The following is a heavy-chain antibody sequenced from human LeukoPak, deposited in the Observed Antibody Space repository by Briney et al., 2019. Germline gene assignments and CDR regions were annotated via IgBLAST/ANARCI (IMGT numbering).Heavy chain of an antibody. D-gene: IGHD3-22*01. CDR3: ARDREGYYYDSSGYYGY. J-gene: IGHJ4*02. CDR1: GYTFTGYY. CDR2: INPNSGGT. V-gene: IGHV1-2*02. Sequence: ASVTVSCKASGYTFTGYYMHWVRQAPGQGREWMGWINPNSGGTNYAQKFQGRVTMTRDTSISTAYMELSRLRSDDTAVYYCARDREGYYYDSSGYYGYWGQGTLVTVSS.